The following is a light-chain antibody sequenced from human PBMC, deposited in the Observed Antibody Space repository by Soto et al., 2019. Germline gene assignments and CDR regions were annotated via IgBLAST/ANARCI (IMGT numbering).Light chain of an antibody. V-gene: IGKV1-5*01. CDR3: QQLNSYPWT. CDR2: AAS. Sequence: DIQMTQSPSTLSASVGDRVTITCRASQSISFWLAWYQQKPGKAPKLLIYAASTLQSGVPSRFSGSGSGTDFTLTISSLQPEDFATYYCQQLNSYPWTFGQGTKVDIK. CDR1: QSISFW. J-gene: IGKJ1*01.